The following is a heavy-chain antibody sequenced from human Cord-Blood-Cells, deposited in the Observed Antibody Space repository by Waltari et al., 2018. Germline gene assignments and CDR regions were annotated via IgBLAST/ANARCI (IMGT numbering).Heavy chain of an antibody. V-gene: IGHV4-34*01. J-gene: IGHJ3*02. CDR2: INHSGST. D-gene: IGHD3-9*01. CDR3: ARGLGDILTGRSLDAFDI. Sequence: QVQLQQWGAGLLKPSETLSLTCAVYGGSFSGYYWSWIRQPPGKGLEWIGEINHSGSTNYHPSLKSRVTISVDTSKNQFSLKLSSVTAADTAVYYCARGLGDILTGRSLDAFDIWGQGTMVTDSS. CDR1: GGSFSGYY.